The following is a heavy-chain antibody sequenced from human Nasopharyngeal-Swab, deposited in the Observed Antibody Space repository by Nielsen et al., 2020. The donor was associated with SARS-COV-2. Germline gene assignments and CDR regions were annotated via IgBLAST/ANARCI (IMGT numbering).Heavy chain of an antibody. CDR1: GYFFTDYY. Sequence: ASVKVSCKASGYFFTDYYMHWVRQAPGQGLEWMGRINPYSGDTKYPQNFQGRVTVTRDTSINTVYVELSSLTSDDTAVYYCVRDDGDVPGITGSGPPGGFWGQGTLVTVSS. J-gene: IGHJ4*02. CDR2: INPYSGDT. CDR3: VRDDGDVPGITGSGPPGGF. D-gene: IGHD6-13*01. V-gene: IGHV1-2*06.